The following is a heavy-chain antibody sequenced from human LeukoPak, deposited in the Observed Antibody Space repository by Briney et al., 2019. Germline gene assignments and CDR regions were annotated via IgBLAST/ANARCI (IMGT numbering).Heavy chain of an antibody. CDR1: GYSFSSYC. Sequence: GESLKISCKGSGYSFSSYCISCGRQMPGKGLEWMGISYPGDSDTRYSPSFQGQVTISADKSISTAYLQWSSLKASDTAMYYCASLSIAAADLSRSHYYFDYWGQGTLVTVSS. J-gene: IGHJ4*02. CDR2: SYPGDSDT. D-gene: IGHD6-13*01. CDR3: ASLSIAAADLSRSHYYFDY. V-gene: IGHV5-51*01.